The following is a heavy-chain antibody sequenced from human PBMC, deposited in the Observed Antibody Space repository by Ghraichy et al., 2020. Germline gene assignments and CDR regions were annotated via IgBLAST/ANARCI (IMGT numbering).Heavy chain of an antibody. CDR3: ARWGVPRDFYSYGSDY. D-gene: IGHD5-18*01. CDR2: IYPGDSDT. J-gene: IGHJ4*02. V-gene: IGHV5-51*01. Sequence: GESLNISCKGSGYSFTSYWIGWVRQMPGKGLEWMGIIYPGDSDTRYSPSFQGQVTISADKSISTAYLQWSSLKASDTAMYYCARWGVPRDFYSYGSDYWGQGTLVTVSS. CDR1: GYSFTSYW.